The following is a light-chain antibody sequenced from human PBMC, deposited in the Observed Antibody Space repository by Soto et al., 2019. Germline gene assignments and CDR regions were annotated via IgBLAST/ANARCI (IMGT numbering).Light chain of an antibody. V-gene: IGKV3-15*01. CDR2: DTS. J-gene: IGKJ2*01. Sequence: EIVMTQSPATLSVSPGERATLSCRASQSVSSYLAWYQQKPGQAPRLLIYDTSTRATTIPARFSGSGSGTEFTLTTSGLQSEDSAVYYCQQYKNWPPYTFGQGTKVDIK. CDR3: QQYKNWPPYT. CDR1: QSVSSY.